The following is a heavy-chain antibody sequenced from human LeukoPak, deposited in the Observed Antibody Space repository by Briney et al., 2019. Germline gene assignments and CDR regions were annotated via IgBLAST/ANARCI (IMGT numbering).Heavy chain of an antibody. CDR2: IYSGGST. J-gene: IGHJ1*01. CDR1: GFTVSSNF. CDR3: ASLARYYDSIWEYFQH. D-gene: IGHD3-22*01. V-gene: IGHV3-53*01. Sequence: GGSLRLSCAASGFTVSSNFMSWVRQAPGKGLEWVSVIYSGGSTYYADSVKGRFTISRDNSKNTLYLQMNSLRAEDTAVYYCASLARYYDSIWEYFQHWGQGTLVTVSS.